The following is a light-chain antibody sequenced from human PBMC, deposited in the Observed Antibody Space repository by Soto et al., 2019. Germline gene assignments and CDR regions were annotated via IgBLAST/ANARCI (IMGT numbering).Light chain of an antibody. J-gene: IGKJ2*01. CDR1: QSINRH. Sequence: EIVLTQSPATLSLSPGERATLSCRASQSINRHLAWYRQKPGQAPRLLIYDASNRATGIPARFSGSGSGTEFTLTISSLQPEDFATYFCQQSYTTPVYTFGQGTKVDIK. CDR2: DAS. CDR3: QQSYTTPVYT. V-gene: IGKV3-11*01.